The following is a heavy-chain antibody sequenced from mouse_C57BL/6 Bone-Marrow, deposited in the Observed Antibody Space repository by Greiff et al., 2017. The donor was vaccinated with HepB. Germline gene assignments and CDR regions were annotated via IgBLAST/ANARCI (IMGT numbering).Heavy chain of an antibody. CDR3: ARGLLLFLYFDV. Sequence: VQLQQSGAELVRPGSSVKLSCKASGYTFTSYWMHWVKQRPIQGLEWIGNIDPSDSETHYNQKFKDKATLTVDKSSSTAYMQLSSLTSEDSAVYYCARGLLLFLYFDVWGTGTTVTVSS. V-gene: IGHV1-52*01. CDR1: GYTFTSYW. D-gene: IGHD1-1*01. J-gene: IGHJ1*03. CDR2: IDPSDSET.